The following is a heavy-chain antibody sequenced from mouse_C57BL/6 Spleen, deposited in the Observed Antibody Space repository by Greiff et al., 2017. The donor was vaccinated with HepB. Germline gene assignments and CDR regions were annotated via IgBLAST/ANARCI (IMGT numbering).Heavy chain of an antibody. CDR2: INPSTGGT. CDR1: GYSFTGYY. J-gene: IGHJ4*01. CDR3: ARIERRAMDY. Sequence: EVQLQQSGPELVKPGASVKISCKASGYSFTGYYMNWVKQSPEKSLEWIGEINPSTGGTTYNQKFKAKATLTVDKSSSTAYMQLKSLTSEDSAVYYCARIERRAMDYWGQGTSVTVSS. V-gene: IGHV1-42*01.